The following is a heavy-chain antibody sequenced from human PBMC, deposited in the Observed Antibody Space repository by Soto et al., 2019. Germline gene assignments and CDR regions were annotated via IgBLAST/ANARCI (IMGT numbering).Heavy chain of an antibody. D-gene: IGHD7-27*01. Sequence: KSSETLSLTCTVSGGSINSRTYYWGWIRQPPGKGLEWIGTIYHSGITYYNPSLKSRVTMFEDTSKNQFSLKMTFVTAADTAVYYCVRQDVQAWGRIDPWGQGALVTVSS. J-gene: IGHJ5*02. CDR3: VRQDVQAWGRIDP. V-gene: IGHV4-39*01. CDR1: GGSINSRTYY. CDR2: IYHSGIT.